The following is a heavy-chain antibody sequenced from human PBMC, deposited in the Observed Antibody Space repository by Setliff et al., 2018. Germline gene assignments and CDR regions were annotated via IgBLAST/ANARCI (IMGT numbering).Heavy chain of an antibody. D-gene: IGHD4-17*01. J-gene: IGHJ4*02. CDR1: GFTFSGSA. V-gene: IGHV3-73*01. CDR3: AITMTTGVDFFDY. CDR2: IRSKADSCAT. Sequence: GGSLRLSCAASGFTFSGSAVYWVRQASGRGLEWVGRIRSKADSCATAYAASVKARFTISRDDSKNTAYLQVNSLKTEDTAVYYCAITMTTGVDFFDYWGQGTPVTVSS.